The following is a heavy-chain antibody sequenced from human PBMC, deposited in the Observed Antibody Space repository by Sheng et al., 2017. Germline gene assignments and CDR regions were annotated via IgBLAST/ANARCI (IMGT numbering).Heavy chain of an antibody. Sequence: QVQLQQWGAGLLKPSETLSLTCAVYGGSFSGYYWSWIRQPPGKGLEWIGEINHSGSTNYNPSLKSRVTISVDTSKNQFSLKLSSVTAADTAVYYCARGLLSPVFDYWGQGTLVTVSS. CDR2: INHSGST. V-gene: IGHV4-34*01. J-gene: IGHJ4*02. CDR3: ARGLLSPVFDY. CDR1: GGSFSGYY.